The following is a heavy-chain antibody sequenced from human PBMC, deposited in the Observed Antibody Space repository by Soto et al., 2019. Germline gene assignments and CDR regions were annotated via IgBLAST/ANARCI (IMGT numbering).Heavy chain of an antibody. V-gene: IGHV1-69*06. CDR2: IIPIFGTA. D-gene: IGHD6-19*01. CDR3: AREGIAVAGLQDYYYGMDV. Sequence: SVKVSCKASGCTFSSYAISWVRQAPGQGLEWMGGIIPIFGTANYAQKFQGRVTITADKSTSTAYMELSSLRSEDTAVYYCAREGIAVAGLQDYYYGMDVWGQGTTVTVSS. J-gene: IGHJ6*02. CDR1: GCTFSSYA.